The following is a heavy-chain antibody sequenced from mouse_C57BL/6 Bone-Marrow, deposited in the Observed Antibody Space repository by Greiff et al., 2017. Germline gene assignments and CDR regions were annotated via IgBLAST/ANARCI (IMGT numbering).Heavy chain of an antibody. CDR2: IYPRSGNT. CDR1: GYAFTSYG. Sequence: QVQLQQSGAELVRPGASVKLSCKASGYAFTSYGISWVKQRTGQGLEWIGEIYPRSGNTYYNEKFKGKATLTADKSSSTAYMELRSLTSEDSAVYFGAREGLRHAWFAYWGQGTLVTVSA. J-gene: IGHJ3*01. D-gene: IGHD2-4*01. V-gene: IGHV1-81*01. CDR3: AREGLRHAWFAY.